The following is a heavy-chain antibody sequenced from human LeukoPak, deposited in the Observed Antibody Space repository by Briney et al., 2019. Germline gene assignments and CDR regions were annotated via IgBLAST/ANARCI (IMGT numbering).Heavy chain of an antibody. D-gene: IGHD1-26*01. CDR1: GFSFSSYA. CDR2: ISYDGSDK. J-gene: IGHJ3*02. CDR3: ARDPSYRGFDAFDI. V-gene: IGHV3-30*04. Sequence: GGSLRLSCAASGFSFSSYAMHWVRQAPGKGLEWVAVISYDGSDKDYADSVKGRFTISRDNSKNTLYLQMNSLRAEDTAVYYCARDPSYRGFDAFDIWGQGTMVTVSS.